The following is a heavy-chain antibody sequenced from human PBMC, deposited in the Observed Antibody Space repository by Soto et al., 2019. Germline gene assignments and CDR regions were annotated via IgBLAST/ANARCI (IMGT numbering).Heavy chain of an antibody. CDR2: IYWDDDK. CDR1: GFSLNTRGVG. D-gene: IGHD3-16*02. V-gene: IGHV2-5*02. CDR3: SHNGGRTKGEDYTGGSYRLHWFDP. Sequence: KESGPTLVQPTQTLTLTCAFSGFSLNTRGVGVGWIRQPPGKALEWLALIYWDDDKRYNPSLKNRLTITKDTSRDQVVLTMTNIDPVDTATYYCSHNGGRTKGEDYTGGSYRLHWFDPWGQGTLVTVSS. J-gene: IGHJ5*02.